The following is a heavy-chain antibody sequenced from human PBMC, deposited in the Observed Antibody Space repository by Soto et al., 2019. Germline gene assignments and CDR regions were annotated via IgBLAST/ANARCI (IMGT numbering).Heavy chain of an antibody. Sequence: PSETLSLTCTVSGGSISSYYWSWIRKPPGKGLEWIGYIYYSGSTNYNPSLKSRVSISVDTSKNQFSLKLTSVTAADTAVYYCARVWITGAGIPWFDPWGHGTLVTVSS. CDR3: ARVWITGAGIPWFDP. CDR2: IYYSGST. CDR1: GGSISSYY. J-gene: IGHJ5*02. V-gene: IGHV4-59*01. D-gene: IGHD6-13*01.